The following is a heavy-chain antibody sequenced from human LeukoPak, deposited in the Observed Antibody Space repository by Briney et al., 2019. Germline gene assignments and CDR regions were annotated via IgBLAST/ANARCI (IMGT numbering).Heavy chain of an antibody. D-gene: IGHD7-27*01. CDR2: ISYDGSNK. J-gene: IGHJ4*02. CDR3: ARGDNTFWGFPH. V-gene: IGHV3-30-3*01. CDR1: GFTFSSYA. Sequence: PGGSLRLSCAASGFTFSSYAMHWVRQAPGKGLEWVAVISYDGSNKYYADSVKGRFTISRDNAKNALYLQMNSLRAEDTAIYYCARGDNTFWGFPHWGQGALVTVSS.